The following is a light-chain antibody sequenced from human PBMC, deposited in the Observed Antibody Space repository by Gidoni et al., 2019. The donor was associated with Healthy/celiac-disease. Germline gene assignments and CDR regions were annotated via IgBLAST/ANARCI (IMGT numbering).Light chain of an antibody. Sequence: DIQMTQSPSSLSASVGDRVTITCQASQDISNRLNWYQQKPGKAPKLLIYDATNLETGVPSRFSGGGSGTDFTLTISSLQPEDFATYFCQQYDNLPWTFGQGTRVDI. CDR2: DAT. V-gene: IGKV1-33*01. CDR3: QQYDNLPWT. CDR1: QDISNR. J-gene: IGKJ1*01.